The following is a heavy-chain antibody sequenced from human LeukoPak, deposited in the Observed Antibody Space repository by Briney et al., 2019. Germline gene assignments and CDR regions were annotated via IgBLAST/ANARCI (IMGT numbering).Heavy chain of an antibody. CDR3: ARAEHYNNRKGTVGVYFDF. Sequence: PGGSLRLSCAASGFTVSHNYMSWVRQAPGKGLEWVASINQDGSEKYYVDSVKGRFTISRDNAKNSLYLQMNSLRAEDTAVYYCARAEHYNNRKGTVGVYFDFWGRGTLVTVSS. J-gene: IGHJ2*01. V-gene: IGHV3-7*05. D-gene: IGHD3-22*01. CDR2: INQDGSEK. CDR1: GFTVSHNY.